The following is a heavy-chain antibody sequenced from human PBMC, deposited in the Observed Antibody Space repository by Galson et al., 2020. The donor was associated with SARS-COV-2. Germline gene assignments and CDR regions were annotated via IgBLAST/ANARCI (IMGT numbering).Heavy chain of an antibody. D-gene: IGHD6-19*01. CDR3: ARDGTSSRGWAFDY. Sequence: GGSLRLSCAASGFTFSDHAMNWVRQAPGKGREGVAQIFFDGSEKYYGASVRGRFTISRDSSKNTVYLQMNNLRVDDTAVYYCARDGTSSRGWAFDYWGQGTMLTVSS. J-gene: IGHJ4*02. CDR2: IFFDGSEK. CDR1: GFTFSDHA. V-gene: IGHV3-33*01.